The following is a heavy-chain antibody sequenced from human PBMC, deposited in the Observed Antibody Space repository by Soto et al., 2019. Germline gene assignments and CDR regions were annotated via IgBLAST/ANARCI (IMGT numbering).Heavy chain of an antibody. Sequence: QVQLVESGGGVVQPGRSLRLSCAASGFTFSSYGMHWVRQAPGKGLEWVAVISYDGSNKYYADSVKGRFTISRGNSKNTLYLQMNSLRAEDTAVYYCVKPRLADNYYYYGMDVWGQGTTVTVSS. J-gene: IGHJ6*02. D-gene: IGHD6-19*01. CDR1: GFTFSSYG. CDR2: ISYDGSNK. V-gene: IGHV3-30*18. CDR3: VKPRLADNYYYYGMDV.